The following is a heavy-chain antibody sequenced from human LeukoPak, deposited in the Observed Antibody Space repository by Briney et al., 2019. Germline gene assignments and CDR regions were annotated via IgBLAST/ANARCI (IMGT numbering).Heavy chain of an antibody. CDR1: GFTFSSYA. V-gene: IGHV3-23*01. CDR3: AKSIVITFGGVIALGDAFDI. CDR2: ISGSGGST. D-gene: IGHD3-16*02. Sequence: GGSLRLSCAASGFTFSSYAMSWVRQAPGKGLEWVSAISGSGGSTYYADSVKGRFTISRDNSKNTLYLQMNSLRAEDTAVYYCAKSIVITFGGVIALGDAFDIWGQGTMVTVSS. J-gene: IGHJ3*02.